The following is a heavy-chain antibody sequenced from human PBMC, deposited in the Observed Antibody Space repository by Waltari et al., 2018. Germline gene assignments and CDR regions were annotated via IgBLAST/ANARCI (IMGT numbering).Heavy chain of an antibody. Sequence: VELVQSGGEVKKPGASVKVSCKTSGYTFSYYGISWVRKAPGQGLEWMGWISTYQGNTNYAPNLPSRVTMTTDTSTSTVYMDLRSLRSDDTAVYYCARDQVRYCSSGACSPGFWSWGQGTLVTVSS. D-gene: IGHD2-15*01. CDR3: ARDQVRYCSSGACSPGFWS. V-gene: IGHV1-18*01. CDR2: ISTYQGNT. CDR1: GYTFSYYG. J-gene: IGHJ5*02.